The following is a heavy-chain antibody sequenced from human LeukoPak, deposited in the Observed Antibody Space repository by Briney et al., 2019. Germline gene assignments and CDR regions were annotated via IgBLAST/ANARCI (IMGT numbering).Heavy chain of an antibody. J-gene: IGHJ4*02. CDR1: GFTFSAYG. CDR3: AKWEASSSRDY. V-gene: IGHV3-30*02. Sequence: GGSLRLSCAASGFTFSAYGMHWVRQAPGKGLEWVAYIRNDGNYNYYADSVKGRFTISRDNSKNTLYLQVTSLSAEDTAVYYCAKWEASSSRDYWGQGTLVTVSS. CDR2: IRNDGNYN. D-gene: IGHD1-26*01.